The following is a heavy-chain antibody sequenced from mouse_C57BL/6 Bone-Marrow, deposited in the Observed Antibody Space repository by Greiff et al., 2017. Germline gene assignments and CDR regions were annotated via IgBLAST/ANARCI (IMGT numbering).Heavy chain of an antibody. Sequence: QVQLKQSGAELVRPGTSVKMSCKASGYTFTNYWIGWAKQRPGHGLEWIGDIYPGGGYTNYTEKFKGKATLTADKSSSTAYMQFRSLTSEDSAIYYCARYDGYYDAMYYWGQGTSVTVSS. CDR1: GYTFTNYW. V-gene: IGHV1-63*01. CDR2: IYPGGGYT. CDR3: ARYDGYYDAMYY. D-gene: IGHD2-3*01. J-gene: IGHJ4*01.